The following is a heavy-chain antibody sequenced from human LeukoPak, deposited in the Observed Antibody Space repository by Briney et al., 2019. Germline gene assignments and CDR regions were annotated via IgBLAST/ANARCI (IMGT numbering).Heavy chain of an antibody. Sequence: SETLSLTCTVSGGSISSSSYYWGWIRQPPGKGLEWIGSIYYSGSTYYNPSLKSRVTISVDTSKNQFSLKLSSVTAADTAVYYCARVCPQRRSNNIVVVPAAKPWFDPWGQGTLVTVSS. V-gene: IGHV4-39*07. CDR2: IYYSGST. CDR3: ARVCPQRRSNNIVVVPAAKPWFDP. CDR1: GGSISSSSYY. D-gene: IGHD2-2*02. J-gene: IGHJ5*02.